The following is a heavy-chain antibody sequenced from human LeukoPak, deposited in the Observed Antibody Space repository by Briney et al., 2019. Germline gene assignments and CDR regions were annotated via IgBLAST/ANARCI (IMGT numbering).Heavy chain of an antibody. CDR3: AREVVPAARAFPRFDP. J-gene: IGHJ5*02. V-gene: IGHV4-59*01. Sequence: PSETLSLTCTVSGDSISSYYWSWIRQPPGKGLEWIGYIDYSGSTNYNPSLKSRVTISVDTSKNQFSLKLSSVTAADTAVYYCAREVVPAARAFPRFDPWGQGTLVTVSS. CDR1: GDSISSYY. D-gene: IGHD2-2*01. CDR2: IDYSGST.